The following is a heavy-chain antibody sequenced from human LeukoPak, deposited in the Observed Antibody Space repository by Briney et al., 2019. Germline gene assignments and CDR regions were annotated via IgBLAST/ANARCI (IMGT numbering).Heavy chain of an antibody. Sequence: GGSLRLSCAASGFTFSSYAMGWVRQAPGKGLEWVSAITGSAGGTYYADSVKGRSAISRDNSKNTLYLDMNSLRAEGTAVYYCAKGRSSVWPYYLDCWLQGALVTASS. J-gene: IGHJ4*02. V-gene: IGHV3-23*01. CDR2: ITGSAGGT. CDR1: GFTFSSYA. CDR3: AKGRSSVWPYYLDC. D-gene: IGHD3-10*01.